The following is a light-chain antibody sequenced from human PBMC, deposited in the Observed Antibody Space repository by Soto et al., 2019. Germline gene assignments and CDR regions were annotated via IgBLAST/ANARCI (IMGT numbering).Light chain of an antibody. CDR2: EVA. CDR3: SSYISITSPVV. J-gene: IGLJ2*01. V-gene: IGLV2-14*01. Sequence: QSALAQPASVSGSPGQSITISCTGTKSDVGASNYVSWYQQHPGKAPKLMLYEVANRASGVSNRFSGSKSGTTASLTISGLQPEDEANYYCSSYISITSPVVFGGGTKVTVL. CDR1: KSDVGASNY.